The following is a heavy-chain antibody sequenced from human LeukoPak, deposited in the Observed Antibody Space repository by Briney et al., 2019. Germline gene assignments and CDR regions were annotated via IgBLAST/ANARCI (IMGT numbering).Heavy chain of an antibody. J-gene: IGHJ3*02. V-gene: IGHV1-18*01. CDR3: ARDSTSGWYSSGNDAFDI. CDR2: ISPYKGNT. D-gene: IGHD6-19*01. CDR1: GYTFTNYG. Sequence: GASVKVSCKASGYTFTNYGLNWVRQAPGQGLEWMGWISPYKGNTDYAQKLQGRLSMTTDTSTSTASMELRSLTSDDTALYYCARDSTSGWYSSGNDAFDIWGQGTMVTVSS.